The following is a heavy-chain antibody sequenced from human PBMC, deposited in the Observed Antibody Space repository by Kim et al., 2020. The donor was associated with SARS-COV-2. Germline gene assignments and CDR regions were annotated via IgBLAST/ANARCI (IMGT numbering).Heavy chain of an antibody. CDR3: AAGTNDGDAFDI. D-gene: IGHD1-1*01. CDR1: GFTFTSSA. CDR2: IVVGSGNT. J-gene: IGHJ3*02. Sequence: SVKVSCKASGFTFTSSAVQWVRQARGQRLEWIGWIVVGSGNTNYAQKFQERVTITRDMSTSTAYMELSSLRSEDTAVYYCAAGTNDGDAFDIWGQGTMVTVSS. V-gene: IGHV1-58*01.